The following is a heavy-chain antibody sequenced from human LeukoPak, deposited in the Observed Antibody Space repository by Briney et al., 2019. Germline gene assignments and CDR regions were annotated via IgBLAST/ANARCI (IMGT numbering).Heavy chain of an antibody. D-gene: IGHD3-22*01. CDR1: GYTFTGYY. J-gene: IGHJ6*03. CDR3: ARSGYDSSGYYYANYYYYYYMDV. Sequence: ASVKVSCKASGYTFTGYYMHWVRQAPGQGLEWMGWINPNSGGTNYAQKFQGRVTMTRDTSISTAYMELSRLRSDDTAVYYCARSGYDSSGYYYANYYYYYYMDVWGKGTTVTVSS. V-gene: IGHV1-2*02. CDR2: INPNSGGT.